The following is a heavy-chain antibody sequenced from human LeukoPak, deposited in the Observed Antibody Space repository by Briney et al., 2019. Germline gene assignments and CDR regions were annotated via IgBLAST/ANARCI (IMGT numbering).Heavy chain of an antibody. CDR2: ISNDGTNK. D-gene: IGHD4-17*01. CDR3: AKDPVSGDYFGYTYLDF. V-gene: IGHV3-30*18. CDR1: GFTFSSDG. Sequence: PGRSLRLSCAASGFTFSSDGMHWVRQAPGKGLEWVAVISNDGTNKYYADSVKGRFTISRDNSKNTLYLQVNSLRAEDTAVYYCAKDPVSGDYFGYTYLDFWGQGTLVTVSS. J-gene: IGHJ4*02.